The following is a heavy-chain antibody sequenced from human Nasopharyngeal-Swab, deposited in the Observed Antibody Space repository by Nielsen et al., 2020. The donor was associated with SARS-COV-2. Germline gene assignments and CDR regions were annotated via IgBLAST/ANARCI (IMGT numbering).Heavy chain of an antibody. J-gene: IGHJ5*02. Sequence: GGSLRLSCAASGFTFSNSDMNWVRQAPGKGLEWVSGVSWNGSRTHYTDSVKGRFIISRDNSRNFLYQQMNSLRPEDMAVYYCVRTLKNMVRGVIKSGGGWFDPWGQGTLVTVSS. CDR1: GFTFSNSD. CDR3: VRTLKNMVRGVIKSGGGWFDP. D-gene: IGHD3-10*01. V-gene: IGHV3-19*01. CDR2: VSWNGSRT.